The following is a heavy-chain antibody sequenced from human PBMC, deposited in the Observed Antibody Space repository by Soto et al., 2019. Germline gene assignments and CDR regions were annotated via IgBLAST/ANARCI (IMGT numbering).Heavy chain of an antibody. D-gene: IGHD3-10*01. V-gene: IGHV1-3*05. CDR3: ARDILLDY. CDR1: GYTFTDYA. Sequence: QVQLVQSGAEEKKPGASVKVSCKASGYTFTDYAMHWVRQAPGQGLEWMGWINAGNGNTKYSQKFQGRVTITRDTSASTGYMELSSLRSEDTAVYYCARDILLDYWGQGTLVTVSS. J-gene: IGHJ4*02. CDR2: INAGNGNT.